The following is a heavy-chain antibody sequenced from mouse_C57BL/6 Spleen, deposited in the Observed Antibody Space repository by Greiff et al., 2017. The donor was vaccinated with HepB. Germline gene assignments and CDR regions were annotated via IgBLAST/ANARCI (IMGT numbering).Heavy chain of an antibody. J-gene: IGHJ3*01. CDR2: IRNKANGYAT. CDR1: GFTFNDYH. V-gene: IGHV7-4*01. D-gene: IGHD1-1*01. CDR3: VKAVSSGSSYTWFAY. Sequence: EVNVVESGGGLVQPGASLRLSCAASGFTFNDYHMSWVRQPPGKAPEWLALIRNKANGYATEYTASVKGRFTISRDNSQNILYLQMNTLRAEDSATDYCVKAVSSGSSYTWFAYWGQGTLVTVSA.